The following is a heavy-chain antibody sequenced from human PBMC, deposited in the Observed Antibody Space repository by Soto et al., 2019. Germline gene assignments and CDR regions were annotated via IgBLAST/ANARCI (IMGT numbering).Heavy chain of an antibody. CDR1: GGTFSSYA. CDR2: IIPIFGTA. CDR3: ARPSDYGDYDGYFDL. J-gene: IGHJ2*01. D-gene: IGHD4-17*01. Sequence: QVQLVQSGAEVKKPGSSVKVSCKASGGTFSSYAISWVRQAPGQGLEWMGGIIPIFGTANYAQKFQGRVTITADKSTSTAYMELSRVRSEDTAVYYCARPSDYGDYDGYFDLWGRGTLVTVSS. V-gene: IGHV1-69*06.